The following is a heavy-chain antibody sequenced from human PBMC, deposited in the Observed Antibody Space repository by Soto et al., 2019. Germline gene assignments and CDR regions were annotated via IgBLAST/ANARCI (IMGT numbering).Heavy chain of an antibody. V-gene: IGHV4-31*03. CDR3: ARTPYDILTDYYFDY. J-gene: IGHJ4*02. D-gene: IGHD3-9*01. CDR2: IYYSGST. Sequence: PSETLSLTCTVSGGSISSGGYYWSWIRQHPGKGLEWIGYIYYSGSTYYNPSLKSRVTISVDTSKNQFSLKLSSVTAADTAVYYCARTPYDILTDYYFDYWGQGTLVTVS. CDR1: GGSISSGGYY.